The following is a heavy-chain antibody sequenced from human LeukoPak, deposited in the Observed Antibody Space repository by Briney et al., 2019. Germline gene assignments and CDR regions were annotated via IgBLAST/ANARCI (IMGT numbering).Heavy chain of an antibody. CDR1: GFTFSSYW. CDR3: TRDIGATNWFDP. Sequence: GGSLRLSCAASGFTFSSYWMHWVRQAPGKGLVWVSRINSDGRSTSYADSVKGRFTISRDNAKNTLYLQMNSLRAEDTAVYYCTRDIGATNWFDPWGQGTLVTVSS. V-gene: IGHV3-74*01. CDR2: INSDGRST. J-gene: IGHJ5*02. D-gene: IGHD1-26*01.